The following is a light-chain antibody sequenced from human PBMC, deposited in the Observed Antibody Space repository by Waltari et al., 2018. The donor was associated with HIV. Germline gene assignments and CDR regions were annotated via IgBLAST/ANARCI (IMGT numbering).Light chain of an antibody. V-gene: IGLV2-23*02. CDR2: EVT. Sequence: QSALTQPASVSGSPGQSLTISCTGTSSDVVCYNVVSWYQQHPGKAPKLMIYEVTKRPSGVSNRFSGSKSGNTASLTISGLQAEDEADYYCCSYAGRSTHVFGTGTKVTVL. CDR3: CSYAGRSTHV. CDR1: SSDVVCYNV. J-gene: IGLJ1*01.